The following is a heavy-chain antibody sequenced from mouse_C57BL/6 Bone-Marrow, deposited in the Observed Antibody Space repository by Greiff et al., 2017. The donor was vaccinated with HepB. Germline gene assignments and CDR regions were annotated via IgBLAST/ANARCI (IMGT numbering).Heavy chain of an antibody. J-gene: IGHJ4*01. CDR1: GYTFTGYW. D-gene: IGHD4-1*02. CDR3: VANFPMDY. CDR2: ILPGSGST. V-gene: IGHV1-9*01. Sequence: VQLQQSGAELMKPGASVKLSCKATGYTFTGYWIEWVKQRPGHGLEWIGEILPGSGSTNYNEKFKSKATLTVDTSSSTAYMQLSSLTSEDSAVYYCVANFPMDYWGQGTSVTVSS.